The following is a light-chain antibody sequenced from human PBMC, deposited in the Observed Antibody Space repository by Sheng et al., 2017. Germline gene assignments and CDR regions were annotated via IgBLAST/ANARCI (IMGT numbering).Light chain of an antibody. CDR3: CSYAGTNTFVV. CDR2: EAF. J-gene: IGLJ1*01. V-gene: IGLV2-23*02. CDR1: SSDVGKYSL. Sequence: QSALTQPASVSGSPGQSITISCTGSSSDVGKYSLVSWYQQHPGKAPKLIIYEAFKRPSGVSDRFSASKSGDTASLTISGVQAEDEADYYCCSYAGTNTFVVFGTGTKVTVL.